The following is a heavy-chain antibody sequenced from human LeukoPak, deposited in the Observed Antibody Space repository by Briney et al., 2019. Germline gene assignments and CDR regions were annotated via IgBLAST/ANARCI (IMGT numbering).Heavy chain of an antibody. CDR2: IYTSGST. Sequence: SETLSLTCTVSGGSISSYYWSWIRQPAGKGLEWIGRIYTSGSTNYNPSLKSRVTISVDTSKNQFSLKLSSVTAADTAVYYCARGYCSSTSCYDDYWGQGTLVTVSS. J-gene: IGHJ4*02. D-gene: IGHD2-2*01. CDR3: ARGYCSSTSCYDDY. CDR1: GGSISSYY. V-gene: IGHV4-4*07.